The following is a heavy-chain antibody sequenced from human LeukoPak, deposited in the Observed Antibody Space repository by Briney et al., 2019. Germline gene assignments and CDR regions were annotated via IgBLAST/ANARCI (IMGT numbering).Heavy chain of an antibody. J-gene: IGHJ4*02. CDR3: ARERTMVRGVIPPPYSDY. Sequence: SETLSLTCTVSGGSISSSSYYWGWIRQPPGKGLEWIGSIYYSGSTYYNPSLKSRVTISVDTSKNQFSLKLSSVTAADTAVYYCARERTMVRGVIPPPYSDYWGQGTLVTVSS. CDR1: GGSISSSSYY. D-gene: IGHD3-10*01. V-gene: IGHV4-39*07. CDR2: IYYSGST.